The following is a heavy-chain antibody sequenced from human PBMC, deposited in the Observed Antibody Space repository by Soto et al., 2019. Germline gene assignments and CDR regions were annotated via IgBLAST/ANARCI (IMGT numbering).Heavy chain of an antibody. V-gene: IGHV4-39*01. CDR2: IYYSGST. Sequence: SETRSLTCTVSGGSISSSSYYWGWIRQPPGKGLEWIGSIYYSGSTYYNPSLKSRVTISVDTSKNQFSLKLSSVTAADTAVYYCARIRRYCSGGSCYSCWFDPWGQGTLVTVSS. D-gene: IGHD2-15*01. CDR1: GGSISSSSYY. CDR3: ARIRRYCSGGSCYSCWFDP. J-gene: IGHJ5*02.